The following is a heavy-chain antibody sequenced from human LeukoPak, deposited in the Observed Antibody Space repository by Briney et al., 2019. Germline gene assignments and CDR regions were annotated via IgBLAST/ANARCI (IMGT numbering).Heavy chain of an antibody. Sequence: PGGSLRLSCAASGFTFSSYSMNRVRQAPGKGLEWVSSISSSSYIYYADSVKGRFTISRDNAKNSLYLQMNSLRAEDTAVYYCARDAAADRNYDILTGYSKGFDYWGQGTLVTVSS. V-gene: IGHV3-21*01. J-gene: IGHJ4*02. D-gene: IGHD3-9*01. CDR1: GFTFSSYS. CDR3: ARDAAADRNYDILTGYSKGFDY. CDR2: ISSSSYI.